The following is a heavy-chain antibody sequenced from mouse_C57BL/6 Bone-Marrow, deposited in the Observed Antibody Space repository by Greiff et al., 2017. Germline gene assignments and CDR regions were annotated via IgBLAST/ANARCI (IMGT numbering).Heavy chain of an antibody. V-gene: IGHV1-69*01. CDR2: IDPSDSYT. CDR3: AAYDYVAY. J-gene: IGHJ3*01. D-gene: IGHD2-4*01. CDR1: GYTFTSYW. Sequence: QVQLQQPGAELVMPGASVKLSCKASGYTFTSYWMHWVKQRPGQGLEWIGEIDPSDSYTNYNQKFKGKSTLTVDKSSSTAYMQLSILTSEYSAVYYFAAYDYVAYWGQGTLVTVSA.